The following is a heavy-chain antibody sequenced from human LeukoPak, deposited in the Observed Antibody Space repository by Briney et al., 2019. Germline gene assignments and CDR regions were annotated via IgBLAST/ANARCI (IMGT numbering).Heavy chain of an antibody. V-gene: IGHV6-1*01. D-gene: IGHD6-19*01. Sequence: SQTLSLTCAISGDSVSSNSGAWNWIRQSPSRGLEWLGRTYYRSKWYNDYAVSVKSRITINPDTSKNQSSLQLNSVTPEDTAVYYCAREEGSGWPNRVDCWGQGTLVTVSS. J-gene: IGHJ4*02. CDR1: GDSVSSNSGA. CDR2: TYYRSKWYN. CDR3: AREEGSGWPNRVDC.